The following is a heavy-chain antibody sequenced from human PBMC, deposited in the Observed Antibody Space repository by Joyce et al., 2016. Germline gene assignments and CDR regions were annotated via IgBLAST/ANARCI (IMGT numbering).Heavy chain of an antibody. D-gene: IGHD3/OR15-3a*01. V-gene: IGHV1-69*01. CDR1: GGTFRKFA. Sequence: QVQLVQSGAEVKKPGSSVKVSCKASGGTFRKFAVIWVRQAPGQGLGWMGGMMSLWGSANYAQKFQGRVTIIADEITSTVYMDLSSLTSEDTAVYYCAWAIAVGDTDWPDWFFDYWGQGTRVTVSS. CDR3: AWAIAVGDTDWPDWFFDY. CDR2: MMSLWGSA. J-gene: IGHJ4*02.